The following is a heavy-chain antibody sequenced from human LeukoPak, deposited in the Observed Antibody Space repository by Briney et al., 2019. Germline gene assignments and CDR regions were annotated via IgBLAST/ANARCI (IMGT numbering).Heavy chain of an antibody. V-gene: IGHV3-23*01. J-gene: IGHJ4*02. D-gene: IGHD5-24*01. CDR1: GFTFSRHG. CDR2: ISPSGDIK. Sequence: GGTLRLSCVASGFTFSRHGMNWVRQAPGKGLEWVSGISPSGDIKYYVDSVKGRFTVSRDNSENTLYLQMNSLRAEDTAVYYCARDTPRWGLDYWGQGTLVTVSS. CDR3: ARDTPRWGLDY.